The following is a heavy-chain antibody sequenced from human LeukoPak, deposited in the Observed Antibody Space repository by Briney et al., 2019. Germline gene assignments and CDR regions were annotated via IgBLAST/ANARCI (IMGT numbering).Heavy chain of an antibody. J-gene: IGHJ5*02. V-gene: IGHV1-3*03. CDR2: INAGNGNT. CDR1: GYTFTNYA. Sequence: ASVKVSCKASGYTFTNYALHWVRQAPGQRLEWMGWINAGNGNTKYSQEFQGRVTITRDTSASTAYMELSSLRSEDMAVYHCARSRNPGLWFDPWGQGTLVTVSS. D-gene: IGHD1-14*01. CDR3: ARSRNPGLWFDP.